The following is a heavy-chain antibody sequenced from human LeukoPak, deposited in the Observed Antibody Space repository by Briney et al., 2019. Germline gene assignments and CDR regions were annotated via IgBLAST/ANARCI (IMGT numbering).Heavy chain of an antibody. CDR1: GGSFSGYY. CDR2: INHSGST. D-gene: IGHD2-21*01. V-gene: IGHV4-34*01. Sequence: ASETLSLTCAVYGGSFSGYYWSWIRQPPGKGLEWIGEINHSGSTNYNPSLKSRVTISVDTSKNQFSLKLSSVTAADTAVYYCARLFNYWGQGTLVTLSS. CDR3: ARLFNY. J-gene: IGHJ4*02.